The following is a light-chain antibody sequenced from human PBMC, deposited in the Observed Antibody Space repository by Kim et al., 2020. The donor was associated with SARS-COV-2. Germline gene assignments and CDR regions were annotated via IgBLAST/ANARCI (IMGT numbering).Light chain of an antibody. Sequence: DIQMTQSPSTLSASIGDRVTITCRASQSIESWLAWYQQKPGKAPNLLIFKASDLESGVPSRFSGSGSGTEFTLTISRLQPGDFGTYYCQQYDSYSVTFGGGTKVEIK. CDR1: QSIESW. V-gene: IGKV1-5*03. J-gene: IGKJ4*01. CDR3: QQYDSYSVT. CDR2: KAS.